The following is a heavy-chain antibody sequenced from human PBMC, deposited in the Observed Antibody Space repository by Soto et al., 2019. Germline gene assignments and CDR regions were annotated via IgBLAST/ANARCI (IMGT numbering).Heavy chain of an antibody. CDR1: GGSVSTDHYY. V-gene: IGHV4-39*01. CDR2: VYYIGNS. CDR3: ARHGGNKFDY. Sequence: KNSETPSLTCTVSGGSVSTDHYYGAWIRQPPGKGLEWIANVYYIGNSYYNPSLKSRVTISLDTSKNQVSLRLSSVTAADTAVYYCARHGGNKFDYWGQGALVTVSS. J-gene: IGHJ4*02. D-gene: IGHD3-16*01.